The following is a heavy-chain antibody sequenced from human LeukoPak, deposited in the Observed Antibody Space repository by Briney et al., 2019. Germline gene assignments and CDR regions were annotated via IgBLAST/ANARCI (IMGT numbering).Heavy chain of an antibody. CDR3: ARESRGSWSPRHWFDP. CDR1: GGSFSGYY. V-gene: IGHV4-34*01. Sequence: SETLSLTCAVYGGSFSGYYWSWIRQPPGKGLEWIGEINHSGSTNYNPSLESRVTISVDTSKNQFSLKLSSVTAADTAGYYCARESRGSWSPRHWFDPWGQGTLVTVSS. D-gene: IGHD6-13*01. CDR2: INHSGST. J-gene: IGHJ5*02.